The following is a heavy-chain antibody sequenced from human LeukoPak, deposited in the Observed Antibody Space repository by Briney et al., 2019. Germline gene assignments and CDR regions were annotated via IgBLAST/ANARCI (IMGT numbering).Heavy chain of an antibody. D-gene: IGHD3-10*01. V-gene: IGHV1-8*03. CDR2: MNPNSGNT. CDR1: GYTFTSYD. J-gene: IGHJ5*02. CDR3: ARKAYYYGSGTNWFDP. Sequence: ASVKVSCKASGYTFTSYDINWVRQATGQGLGWMGWMNPNSGNTGYAQKFQGRVTITRNTSISTAYMELSSLRSEDTAVYYCARKAYYYGSGTNWFDPWGQGTLVTVSS.